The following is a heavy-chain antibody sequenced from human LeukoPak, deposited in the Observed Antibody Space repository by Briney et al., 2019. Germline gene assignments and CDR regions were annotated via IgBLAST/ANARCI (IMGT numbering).Heavy chain of an antibody. Sequence: SETLSLTCTVSGGSISSYYWSWIRQPAGKGLEWIGRIYTSGSTNYNPSLKSRVTMSVDTSKNQFSLKLSSVTAADTAVYYCAREAPFCSSTSCYIGAFDVWGQGTMVTVSS. D-gene: IGHD2-2*02. V-gene: IGHV4-4*07. J-gene: IGHJ3*01. CDR1: GGSISSYY. CDR2: IYTSGST. CDR3: AREAPFCSSTSCYIGAFDV.